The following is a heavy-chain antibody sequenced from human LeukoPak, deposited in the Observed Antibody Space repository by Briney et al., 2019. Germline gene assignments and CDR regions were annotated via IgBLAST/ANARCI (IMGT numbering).Heavy chain of an antibody. Sequence: GESLKISCKGSGYRITSYWIAWVRQMPGKGLEWMGIIYPGDSDTKYSPSFQGQVTISADKSISTAYLQWSSLKASDTAMYYCAITRGDYYDSSGYYYVWGQGTLVTVSS. V-gene: IGHV5-51*01. D-gene: IGHD3-22*01. CDR2: IYPGDSDT. CDR3: AITRGDYYDSSGYYYV. J-gene: IGHJ4*02. CDR1: GYRITSYW.